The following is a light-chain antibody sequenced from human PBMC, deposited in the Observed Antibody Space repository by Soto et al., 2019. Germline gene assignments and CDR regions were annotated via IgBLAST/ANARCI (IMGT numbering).Light chain of an antibody. J-gene: IGLJ2*01. CDR3: AAWHDSLSGVI. CDR2: GNS. CDR1: SSNIGADYD. V-gene: IGLV1-40*01. Sequence: QSVLTQPPSVSGAPGQRVTISCTGSSSNIGADYDVHWYQQLPGTAPKLLIYGNSNRPSGVPDRFSGSKSGTSASLAITGLQAEDEADYYCAAWHDSLSGVIFGGGTKLTVL.